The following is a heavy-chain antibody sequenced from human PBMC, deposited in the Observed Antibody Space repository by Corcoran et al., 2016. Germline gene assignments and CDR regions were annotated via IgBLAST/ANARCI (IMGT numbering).Heavy chain of an antibody. CDR1: GFTFSTYS. CDR3: ARESSVAYYGMDV. Sequence: EVQLVESGGGLVQPGGSLRLSCAASGFTFSTYSMNWVRQAPGKGLERVSYITSSSSIIYYTDSVKGRFTISRDNAKNSLYLQMNRRRAEDTAVYYCARESSVAYYGMDVWGQGTMVTVSS. J-gene: IGHJ6*02. V-gene: IGHV3-48*04. CDR2: ITSSSSII. D-gene: IGHD3-22*01.